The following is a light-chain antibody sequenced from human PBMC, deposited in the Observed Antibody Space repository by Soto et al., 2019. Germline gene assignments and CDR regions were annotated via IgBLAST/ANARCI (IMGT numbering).Light chain of an antibody. CDR2: EVS. J-gene: IGLJ3*02. CDR1: GSDVGGYNY. CDR3: SPYRSPKTVV. Sequence: QAVVTQPASVSGSFGQSITISCTGTGSDVGGYNYVSWYQQHPGKAPKVMIYEVSIRPSGVSTRFSGSKSGNTASLSISGLQAEDEAEYFCSPYRSPKTVVFGGGTKLTVL. V-gene: IGLV2-14*01.